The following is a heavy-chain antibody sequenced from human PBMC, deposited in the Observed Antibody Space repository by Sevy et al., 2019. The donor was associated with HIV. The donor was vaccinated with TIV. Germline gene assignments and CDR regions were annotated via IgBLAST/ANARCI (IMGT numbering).Heavy chain of an antibody. V-gene: IGHV3-30*18. CDR3: AKANADCSGGTCYTAHYYYDMDV. CDR2: ISYAGDNK. CDR1: GFAFSDYA. J-gene: IGHJ6*02. D-gene: IGHD2-15*01. Sequence: GGSLRLSCAASGFAFSDYAMHWVRQAPGKGLEWVAAISYAGDNKYFADSVKGRFIVSKDNSKNTLYLEMNSLRAEDTAVYYCAKANADCSGGTCYTAHYYYDMDVWGQGATVTVSS.